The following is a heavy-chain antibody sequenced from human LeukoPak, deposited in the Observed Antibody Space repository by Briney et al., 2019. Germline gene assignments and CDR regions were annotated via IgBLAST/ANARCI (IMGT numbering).Heavy chain of an antibody. J-gene: IGHJ4*02. V-gene: IGHV1-18*04. CDR3: AREVWDYDILTGYFDY. CDR2: ISAYNGNT. D-gene: IGHD3-9*01. CDR1: GYTFTSYS. Sequence: ASVNVSCKASGYTFTSYSFSWVRQAPGQGLEWMGWISAYNGNTNYAQKFQGRVTMTTDTSTSTAYMELRSLRSDDTAVYYCAREVWDYDILTGYFDYWGQGTLVTVSS.